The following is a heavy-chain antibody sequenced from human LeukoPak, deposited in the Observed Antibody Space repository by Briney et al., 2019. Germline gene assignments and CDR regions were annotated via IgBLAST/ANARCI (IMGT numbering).Heavy chain of an antibody. Sequence: PGGSLRLSCAASGFTFSNYDMHWVRQAPGKGLEWVAVISYDGSNRYYADPVNGRFTISRDNSKNTLYLQMNSLRAEDTAVYYCARAGDSGNLAWGQGTLVTVSS. V-gene: IGHV3-30*03. D-gene: IGHD1-26*01. CDR1: GFTFSNYD. CDR3: ARAGDSGNLA. J-gene: IGHJ5*02. CDR2: ISYDGSNR.